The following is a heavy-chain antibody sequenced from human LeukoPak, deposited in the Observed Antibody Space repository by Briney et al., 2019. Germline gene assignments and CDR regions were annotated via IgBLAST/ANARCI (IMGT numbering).Heavy chain of an antibody. J-gene: IGHJ4*02. CDR2: ISYSEST. CDR1: GGSISSGY. CDR3: ARGSSRFDC. D-gene: IGHD6-13*01. V-gene: IGHV4-59*01. Sequence: SETLSLTCTVSGGSISSGYWSWIRQPPGKGLEWIGYISYSESTRYSPSLKSRVTMSIDTSMSQFSLKVTSVTAADTAVYYCARGSSRFDCWGQGTLVTVSS.